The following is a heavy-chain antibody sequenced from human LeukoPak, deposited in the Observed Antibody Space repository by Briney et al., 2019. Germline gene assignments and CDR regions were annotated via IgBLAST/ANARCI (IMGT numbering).Heavy chain of an antibody. CDR3: ATYCSTSSRPHRRAFDI. J-gene: IGHJ3*02. D-gene: IGHD2-2*01. Sequence: SETLSLTCTVSGGSISSSSYYWGWIRQPPGKGLEWIGTIYYSGSTYYNPSLKSRVTISVDTSNDQFSLKLSSVTAADTALYYCATYCSTSSRPHRRAFDIWGQGTMVTVSS. CDR1: GGSISSSSYY. CDR2: IYYSGST. V-gene: IGHV4-39*01.